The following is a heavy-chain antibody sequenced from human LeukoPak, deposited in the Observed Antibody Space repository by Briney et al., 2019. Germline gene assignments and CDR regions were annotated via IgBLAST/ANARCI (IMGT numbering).Heavy chain of an antibody. CDR1: GFTFSSYA. V-gene: IGHV3-23*01. Sequence: GGSLRLSCAASGFTFSSYAMSWVRQAPGKGLEWVSAISGSGGSTYYADSVKGRFTISRDNAKNSLYLQMNSLRAEDTAVYYCARVGTPYYYCYMDVWGKGTTVTVSS. D-gene: IGHD3-10*01. CDR3: ARVGTPYYYCYMDV. CDR2: ISGSGGST. J-gene: IGHJ6*03.